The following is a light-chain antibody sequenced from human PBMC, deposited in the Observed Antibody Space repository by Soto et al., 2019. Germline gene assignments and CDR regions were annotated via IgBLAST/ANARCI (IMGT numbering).Light chain of an antibody. CDR2: GAS. CDR1: QSVSSN. J-gene: IGKJ4*01. V-gene: IGKV3-15*01. Sequence: ETVMTQSPATLSVSPGERVTLSCRASQSVSSNLAWYQQKPGQVPRLLIYGASTRATGIPVRFSGSGSGTEFTLTISSLQSEDFAVYYCQQYNNWPLTFGGGIKVEIK. CDR3: QQYNNWPLT.